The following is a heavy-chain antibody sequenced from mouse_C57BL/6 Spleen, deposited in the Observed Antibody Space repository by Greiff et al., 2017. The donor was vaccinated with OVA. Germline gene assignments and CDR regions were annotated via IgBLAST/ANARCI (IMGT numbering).Heavy chain of an antibody. J-gene: IGHJ3*01. D-gene: IGHD3-2*02. Sequence: QVQLQQPGAELVKPGASVKVSCKASGYTFTSYWMHWVKQRPGQGLEWIGRIHPSDSDTNSNQKLKGKATLTVDKSSRTAYLQISSLTSEDSAVYYGAIGGSSGCFAYWGQGTLVTVSA. CDR2: IHPSDSDT. V-gene: IGHV1-74*01. CDR3: AIGGSSGCFAY. CDR1: GYTFTSYW.